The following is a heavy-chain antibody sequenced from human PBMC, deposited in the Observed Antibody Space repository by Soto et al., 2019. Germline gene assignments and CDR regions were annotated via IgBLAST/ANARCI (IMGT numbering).Heavy chain of an antibody. CDR2: IYSSGTT. CDR3: ARTSGYAFDY. CDR1: GFTVSSTY. Sequence: QSGGSLRLSCAASGFTVSSTYMTWVRQAPGKGLEWVSVIYSSGTTYYADSVKGRFTLSRDNSKNTLYLQMNSLRAEDTAVYYCARTSGYAFDYWGQGTRVTVS. J-gene: IGHJ4*02. V-gene: IGHV3-66*01. D-gene: IGHD5-12*01.